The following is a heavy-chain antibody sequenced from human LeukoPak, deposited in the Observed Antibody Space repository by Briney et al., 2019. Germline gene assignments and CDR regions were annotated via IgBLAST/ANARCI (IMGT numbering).Heavy chain of an antibody. V-gene: IGHV1-18*01. J-gene: IGHJ5*01. D-gene: IGHD3-10*01. Sequence: ASVKVSCKASGYTFTSYGISWVRQAPGQGLEWMGCISAYNGDTKYSQRFQDRVTVTMDTAASTVNMNLRGLTSEDTALYYCAIELTRVGEFDCWGQGTLVTVSA. CDR1: GYTFTSYG. CDR2: ISAYNGDT. CDR3: AIELTRVGEFDC.